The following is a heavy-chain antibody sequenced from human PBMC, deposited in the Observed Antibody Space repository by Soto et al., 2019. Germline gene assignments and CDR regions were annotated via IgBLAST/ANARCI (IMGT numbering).Heavy chain of an antibody. Sequence: SETLSLTCDVYGGSFSGYIWTWIRQAPGKGLEWIGRIYYSGSTYYNPSLKSRITISVDTSKNQFSLKLSSVTAADTAVYYCARHIDYWGQGTLVTVSS. CDR3: ARHIDY. V-gene: IGHV4-34*01. CDR2: IYYSGST. CDR1: GGSFSGYI. J-gene: IGHJ4*02.